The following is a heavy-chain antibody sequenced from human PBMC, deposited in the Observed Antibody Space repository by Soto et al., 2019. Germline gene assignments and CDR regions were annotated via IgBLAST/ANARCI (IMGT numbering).Heavy chain of an antibody. Sequence: GGSLRLSCAASGFAVSTDYLIWVRQAPGMGLECVSVIYDDGATYYADSVRGRFTISRDNSKNTLYLQMNSLRAEDTAVYFCARGDLYSYGSYFDCWGQGTLVTVSS. CDR3: ARGDLYSYGSYFDC. CDR1: GFAVSTDY. CDR2: IYDDGAT. J-gene: IGHJ4*02. V-gene: IGHV3-53*01. D-gene: IGHD5-18*01.